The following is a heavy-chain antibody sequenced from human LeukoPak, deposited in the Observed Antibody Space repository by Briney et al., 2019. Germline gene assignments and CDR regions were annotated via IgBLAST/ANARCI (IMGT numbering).Heavy chain of an antibody. CDR3: ARDQGYSSGWTGGYYYYYMDV. CDR2: IYTSGST. J-gene: IGHJ6*03. V-gene: IGHV4-4*07. CDR1: GGSISSYY. Sequence: PSETLSLTRTVSGGSISSYYWSWIRQPAGKGLEWIGRIYTSGSTNYNPSLKSRVTMSVDTSKNQFSLKLSSVTAADTAVYYCARDQGYSSGWTGGYYYYYMDVWDKGTTVTVSS. D-gene: IGHD6-19*01.